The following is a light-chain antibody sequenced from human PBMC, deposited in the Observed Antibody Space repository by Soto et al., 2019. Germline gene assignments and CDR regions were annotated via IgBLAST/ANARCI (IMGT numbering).Light chain of an antibody. Sequence: IHMTHSPSSLSASVLYRVTITFRASQNTRDWVAWYQQKPGQAPKLLIYDVSRLFAGVPSRFSGSGSGRDFTLTITGLQPDDFATYFCQNYENYRWTFGQGTKVDIK. CDR1: QNTRDW. CDR2: DVS. V-gene: IGKV1-5*01. CDR3: QNYENYRWT. J-gene: IGKJ1*01.